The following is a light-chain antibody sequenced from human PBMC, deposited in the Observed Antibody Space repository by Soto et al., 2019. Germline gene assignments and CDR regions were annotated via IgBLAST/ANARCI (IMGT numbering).Light chain of an antibody. CDR1: SSDVGTYNY. V-gene: IGLV2-14*01. CDR2: DVS. CDR3: SSYTSSSSSVV. Sequence: QSALTQPASVSGSPGQSITICCTGTSSDVGTYNYVSWYQQHPGKAPKLMIYDVSNRPSGVSDRFSGSKSGNTASLTISGLQAEDEADYYCSSYTSSSSSVVFGGGTKLTVL. J-gene: IGLJ2*01.